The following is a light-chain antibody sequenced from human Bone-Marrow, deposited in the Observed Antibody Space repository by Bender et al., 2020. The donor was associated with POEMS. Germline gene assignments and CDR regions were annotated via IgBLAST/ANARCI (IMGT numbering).Light chain of an antibody. Sequence: QSALTQPASVSGSPGQSITISCTGTNSDIGVYNYVSWYQHHPGTAPKLMVYDVTNRPSGVSNRFSGSKSGNTASLTISGLQSEDESDYFCSSYTSSNTVIFGGGTKLTVL. CDR2: DVT. CDR3: SSYTSSNTVI. V-gene: IGLV2-14*03. J-gene: IGLJ2*01. CDR1: NSDIGVYNY.